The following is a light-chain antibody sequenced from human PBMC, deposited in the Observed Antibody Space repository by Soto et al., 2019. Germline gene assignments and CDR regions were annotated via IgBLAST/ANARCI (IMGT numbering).Light chain of an antibody. CDR3: SSFTSSGTREVV. CDR1: SSDVGGYDY. CDR2: EVR. J-gene: IGLJ2*01. V-gene: IGLV2-14*01. Sequence: QSVLTQPASVSGSPGQSITISCTGTSSDVGGYDYVSWYQQHPGKAPKLIIYEVRNRPSGVSDRFSGSKSGNTASLTISGLQTEDEADYYCSSFTSSGTREVVVGGGTKLTVL.